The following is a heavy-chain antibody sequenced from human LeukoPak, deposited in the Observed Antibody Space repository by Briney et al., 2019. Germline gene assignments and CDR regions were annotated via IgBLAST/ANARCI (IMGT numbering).Heavy chain of an antibody. V-gene: IGHV4-38-2*01. CDR2: IYHSGST. CDR3: ASLWGYCSSTSCRGWFDP. Sequence: SETLSLTCAVSGYSISSGYYWGWIRQPPGKGLEWIGSIYHSGSTYYNPSLKSRVTISVDTSKNQSSLKLSSVTAADTAVYYCASLWGYCSSTSCRGWFDPWGQGTLVTVSS. CDR1: GYSISSGYY. J-gene: IGHJ5*02. D-gene: IGHD2-2*01.